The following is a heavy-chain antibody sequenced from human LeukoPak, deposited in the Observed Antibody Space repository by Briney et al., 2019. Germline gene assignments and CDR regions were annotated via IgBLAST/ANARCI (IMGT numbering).Heavy chain of an antibody. CDR2: IYPRDSDT. D-gene: IGHD3-16*01. J-gene: IGHJ4*02. Sequence: GESLQISCEASGYTFTHQWIGWVRQLPGTGLEWVGSIYPRDSDTIYSPSFQGHVTISADTSINTAYLEWRSLEASDTAMYYCARHSDVVGAIWGQGTQVTVSS. V-gene: IGHV5-51*01. CDR3: ARHSDVVGAI. CDR1: GYTFTHQW.